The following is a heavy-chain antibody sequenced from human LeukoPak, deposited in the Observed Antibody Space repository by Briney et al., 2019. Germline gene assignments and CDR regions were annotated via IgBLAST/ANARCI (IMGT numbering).Heavy chain of an antibody. D-gene: IGHD3-10*01. J-gene: IGHJ4*02. CDR3: AGGLRYGSGSPWAY. CDR2: INHSGST. Sequence: PSETLSLTCAVYGGSFSGYYWSWIRQPPGKGLEWIGEINHSGSTNYNPSLKSRVTISVDTSKNQFSLKLSSVTAADTAVYYCAGGLRYGSGSPWAYWGQGTLVTVSS. V-gene: IGHV4-34*01. CDR1: GGSFSGYY.